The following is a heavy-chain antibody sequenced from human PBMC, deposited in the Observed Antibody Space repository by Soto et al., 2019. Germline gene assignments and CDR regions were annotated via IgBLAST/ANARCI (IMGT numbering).Heavy chain of an antibody. J-gene: IGHJ4*02. CDR1: GGSFSGYY. CDR2: INQSGST. D-gene: IGHD2-15*01. V-gene: IGHV4-34*01. CDR3: ARAKITPLFDY. Sequence: QVQLQQWGAGLLKPSETLSLTCAVYGGSFSGYYWTWIRQPPGTGLEWIGEINQSGSTNYNPSLSRRVPLSVATPPNPSSLSPTPVTAPNTALYYCARAKITPLFDYWGQGPLVTVSS.